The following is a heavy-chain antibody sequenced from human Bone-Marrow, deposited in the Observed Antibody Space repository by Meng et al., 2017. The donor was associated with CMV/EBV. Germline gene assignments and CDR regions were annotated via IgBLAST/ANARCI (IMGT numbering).Heavy chain of an antibody. CDR1: GFRVSSTY. Sequence: GESLKISCAASGFRVSSTYMSWVRQAPGKGLEWVSVIYSGGSTFYANSVKGRFTISRDNSRNTLYLQMNSLRADDTAVYYCARGGWDMYDASNHMCGQGTMVTVSS. CDR2: IYSGGST. J-gene: IGHJ3*02. V-gene: IGHV3-53*01. CDR3: ARGGWDMYDASNHM. D-gene: IGHD4/OR15-4a*01.